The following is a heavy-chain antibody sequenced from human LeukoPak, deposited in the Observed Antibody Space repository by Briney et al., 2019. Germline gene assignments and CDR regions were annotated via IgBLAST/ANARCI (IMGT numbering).Heavy chain of an antibody. CDR3: AKRWDSTWSYFDL. V-gene: IGHV3-30*02. D-gene: IGHD1-26*01. CDR2: IQYDGDNK. CDR1: GFTFTRSA. J-gene: IGHJ4*02. Sequence: GGSLRLSCVASGFTFTRSAMHWVRQAPGKGLEWVAFIQYDGDNKYYADSVKGRFTISRDDSQNTLYLQMNSLTVEDTAVYYCAKRWDSTWSYFDLWGQGTLSPSPQ.